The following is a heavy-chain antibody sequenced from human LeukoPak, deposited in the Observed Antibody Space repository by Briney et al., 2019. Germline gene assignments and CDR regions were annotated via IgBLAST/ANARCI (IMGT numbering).Heavy chain of an antibody. V-gene: IGHV3-23*01. CDR3: AKDPESGSYYLSYFDY. CDR2: ISGSGGST. Sequence: GGSLRLSCAASGFTFSSYAMSWVRQAPGGGLEWVSAISGSGGSTYYADSVKGRFTISRDNSKNTLYLQMNSLRAEDTAVYYCAKDPESGSYYLSYFDYWGQGTLVTVSS. CDR1: GFTFSSYA. J-gene: IGHJ4*02. D-gene: IGHD1-26*01.